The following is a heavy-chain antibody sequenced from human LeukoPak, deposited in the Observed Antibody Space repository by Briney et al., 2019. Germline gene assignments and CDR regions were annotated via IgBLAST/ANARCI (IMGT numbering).Heavy chain of an antibody. J-gene: IGHJ4*02. D-gene: IGHD6-19*01. V-gene: IGHV3-30*18. CDR1: GFTFSSYG. Sequence: GGSLRLSCAASGFTFSSYGMHWVRQAPGKGLEWVAVISYDGSNKYYADSVKGRFTISRDNSKNTLYLQMNSLRAEDTAVYYCAKDLEQWLPTGYYFDYWGQGTLATVSS. CDR2: ISYDGSNK. CDR3: AKDLEQWLPTGYYFDY.